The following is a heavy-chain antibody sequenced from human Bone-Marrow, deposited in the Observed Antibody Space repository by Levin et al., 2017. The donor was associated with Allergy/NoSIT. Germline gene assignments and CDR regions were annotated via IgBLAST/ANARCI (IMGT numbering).Heavy chain of an antibody. D-gene: IGHD3-16*01. Sequence: GGSLRLSCAASGFTFSNYYMHWVRQAPGKGLVWVSRINIDGSTTNYADSVKGRFTISRDNAKNTVYLQMNSLRVDDTAVYYCARDGGSVAGHDWYFDLWGRGTLVTVSS. CDR2: INIDGSTT. CDR1: GFTFSNYY. J-gene: IGHJ2*01. V-gene: IGHV3-74*01. CDR3: ARDGGSVAGHDWYFDL.